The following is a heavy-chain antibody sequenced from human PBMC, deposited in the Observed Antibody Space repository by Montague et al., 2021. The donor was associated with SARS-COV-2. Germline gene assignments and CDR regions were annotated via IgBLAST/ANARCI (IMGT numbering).Heavy chain of an antibody. V-gene: IGHV4-59*08. CDR3: ARLVGGRETRFDP. D-gene: IGHD3-10*01. Sequence: SETLSLTCTVSGGSISSYYWSWIRHPPGKGLEWIGYIYYSGTANYNPSLKSRVTISVDTSKNQFSLKVRSVTAADTAVYYCARLVGGRETRFDPWGQGTLVTVSP. J-gene: IGHJ5*02. CDR2: IYYSGTA. CDR1: GGSISSYY.